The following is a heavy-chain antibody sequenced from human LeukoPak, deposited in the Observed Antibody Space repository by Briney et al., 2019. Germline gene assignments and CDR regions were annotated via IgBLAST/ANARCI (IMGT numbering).Heavy chain of an antibody. CDR1: GGTFGSYA. CDR3: ARHLSSGWLFDY. J-gene: IGHJ4*02. D-gene: IGHD6-19*01. Sequence: SVKVSCKASGGTFGSYAISWVRQAPGHGLEWMGGIIPIFGTANYAQKFQGRVTITADKSTSTAYMELSSLRSEDTAVYYCARHLSSGWLFDYRGQGTLVTVSS. CDR2: IIPIFGTA. V-gene: IGHV1-69*06.